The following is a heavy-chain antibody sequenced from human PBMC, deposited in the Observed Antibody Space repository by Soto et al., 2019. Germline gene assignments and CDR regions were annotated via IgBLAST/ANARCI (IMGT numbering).Heavy chain of an antibody. V-gene: IGHV4-30-4*01. CDR2: IYYSGST. CDR1: GGSISSGDYY. J-gene: IGHJ5*02. D-gene: IGHD3-10*01. Sequence: QVQLQESGPGLVKPSQTLSLTCTVSGGSISSGDYYWSWIRQPPGKGLEWIGYIYYSGSTYYNPSIKSRVTISVDTSKNQFSLKLSSVTAADTAVYYCARDGDYYGSGKGGFDPWGQGTLVTVSS. CDR3: ARDGDYYGSGKGGFDP.